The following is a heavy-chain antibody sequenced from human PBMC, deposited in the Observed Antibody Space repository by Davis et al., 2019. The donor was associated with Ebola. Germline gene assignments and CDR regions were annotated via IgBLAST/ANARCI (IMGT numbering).Heavy chain of an antibody. Sequence: SGPTLVKPTETLTLTCTVSGFSLSNARMGVSWTRQPPGKALEWLAHIFSDDEKSYSPSLKSRLTITKDTSKNQVVLTMTNMDPVDTATYYCAHRRLRAGFDPWGQGTLVTVSS. CDR3: AHRRLRAGFDP. CDR1: GFSLSNARMG. CDR2: IFSDDEK. D-gene: IGHD4-17*01. J-gene: IGHJ5*02. V-gene: IGHV2-26*01.